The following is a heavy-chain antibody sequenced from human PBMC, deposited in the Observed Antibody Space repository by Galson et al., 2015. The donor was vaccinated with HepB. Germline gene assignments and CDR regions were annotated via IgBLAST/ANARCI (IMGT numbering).Heavy chain of an antibody. CDR1: GYTLTELS. D-gene: IGHD1-26*01. J-gene: IGHJ4*02. CDR3: ATGEGGSYSWDY. V-gene: IGHV1-24*01. Sequence: SVKVSCKVSGYTLTELSMHWVRQAPGKGLEWMGGFDPEDGETIYAQKFQGRVTMTEDTSTDTAYMELSSLRSEDTAVYYCATGEGGSYSWDYWGQGTLVTVSS. CDR2: FDPEDGET.